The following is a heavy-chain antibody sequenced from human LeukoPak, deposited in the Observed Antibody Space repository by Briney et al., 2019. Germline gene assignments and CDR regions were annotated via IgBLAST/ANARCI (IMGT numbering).Heavy chain of an antibody. Sequence: SETLSLTCTVSGGSISSHYWSWIRQPPGKGLEWIGYIYYSGSTNYNPSLKSRVTISVDTSKNQFSLKLSSVTAADTAVYYCAGYGSGSYYNLDYWGQGTLVTVSS. D-gene: IGHD3-10*01. V-gene: IGHV4-59*08. CDR3: AGYGSGSYYNLDY. CDR2: IYYSGST. CDR1: GGSISSHY. J-gene: IGHJ4*02.